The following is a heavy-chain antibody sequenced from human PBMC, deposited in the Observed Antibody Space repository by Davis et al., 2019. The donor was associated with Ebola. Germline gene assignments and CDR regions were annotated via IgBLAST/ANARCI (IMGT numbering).Heavy chain of an antibody. CDR2: IHYSGST. CDR1: GGSISSGGYY. J-gene: IGHJ5*02. D-gene: IGHD5-18*01. V-gene: IGHV4-31*03. CDR3: ARGGYSYGLVWFDP. Sequence: SETLSPTFTVSGGSISSGGYYWSWIRQHLGKGLEWIGYIHYSGSTYYNPSLKSRVTISVDTSKNQFSLKLSSVTAADTAVYYCARGGYSYGLVWFDPWGQGTLVTVSS.